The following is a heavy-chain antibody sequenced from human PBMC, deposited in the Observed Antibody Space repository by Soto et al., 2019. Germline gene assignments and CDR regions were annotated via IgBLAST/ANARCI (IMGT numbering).Heavy chain of an antibody. CDR3: ASEYASVSRFDY. CDR1: GYTFTSYG. D-gene: IGHD3-10*01. J-gene: IGHJ4*02. V-gene: IGHV1-18*01. CDR2: ISAYNGNT. Sequence: QVQLVQSGAEVKKPGASVKVSCKASGYTFTSYGISWVRQAPGQGLEWMGWISAYNGNTNYAQKPQGTVTMTTDTSTTTAYMALRSLRSDHTAVYYCASEYASVSRFDYWRQGTLVTVSS.